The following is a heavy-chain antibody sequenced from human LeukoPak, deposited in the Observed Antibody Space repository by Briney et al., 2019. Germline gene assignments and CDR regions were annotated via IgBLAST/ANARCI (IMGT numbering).Heavy chain of an antibody. CDR3: AGDYCSGGSCYDY. CDR1: GGSISSGGYY. Sequence: SQTLSLTCTVSGGSISSGGYYWSWIRQHPGKGLEWIGYIYYSGSTYYNPSLKSRVTISVDTSKNQFSLKLSSVTAADTAVYYCAGDYCSGGSCYDYWGQGTLVTVSS. J-gene: IGHJ4*02. D-gene: IGHD2-15*01. CDR2: IYYSGST. V-gene: IGHV4-31*03.